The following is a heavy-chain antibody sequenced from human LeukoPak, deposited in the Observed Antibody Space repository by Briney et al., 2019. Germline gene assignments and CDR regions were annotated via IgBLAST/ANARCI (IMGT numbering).Heavy chain of an antibody. CDR3: ARGRKAAAGTDY. D-gene: IGHD6-13*01. Sequence: ASVKVSCKASGYTFTGYYMHWVRQAPGQGLEWMGWINPNSGGTNYAQKFQGRVTMTRDTSISPAYMELSRLRSDDMAVYYCARGRKAAAGTDYWGQGTLVTVSS. CDR2: INPNSGGT. V-gene: IGHV1-2*02. CDR1: GYTFTGYY. J-gene: IGHJ4*02.